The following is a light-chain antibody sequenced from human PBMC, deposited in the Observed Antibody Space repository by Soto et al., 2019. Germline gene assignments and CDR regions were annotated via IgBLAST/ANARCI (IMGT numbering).Light chain of an antibody. CDR3: SSYAFNNTFV. CDR2: EVR. J-gene: IGLJ1*01. Sequence: QSALAQPASVSGSPGQSITISCTGTSSDVGRYNSVSWYQQHPGKAPKLMIYEVRNRPSGVSNRFSGSKSGNTASLTISGLQAEDEADYYCSSYAFNNTFVFGTGTKLTVL. CDR1: SSDVGRYNS. V-gene: IGLV2-14*01.